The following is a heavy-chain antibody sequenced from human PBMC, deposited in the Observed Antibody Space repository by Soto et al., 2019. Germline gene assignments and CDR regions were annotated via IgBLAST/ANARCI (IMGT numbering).Heavy chain of an antibody. V-gene: IGHV3-33*01. CDR2: IWYDGSNK. J-gene: IGHJ4*02. CDR3: ARARFLEWSPFDY. D-gene: IGHD3-3*01. Sequence: QVQLVESGGGVVQPGRSLRLSCAASGFTLSSYGMHWVRQAPGKGLEWVAVIWYDGSNKYYADSVKGRFTISRDNSKNTLYLQMNSLRAEDTAVYYCARARFLEWSPFDYWGQGTLVTVSS. CDR1: GFTLSSYG.